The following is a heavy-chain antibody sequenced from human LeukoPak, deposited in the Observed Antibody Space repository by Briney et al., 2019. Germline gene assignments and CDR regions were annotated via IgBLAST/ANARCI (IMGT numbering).Heavy chain of an antibody. CDR3: ASESRQLGN. D-gene: IGHD1-1*01. J-gene: IGHJ4*02. CDR1: GASISSLY. V-gene: IGHV4-59*01. CDR2: ISNSGSP. Sequence: SETLYLTCTVSGASISSLYWSWIRQPPGRGLEWIGFISNSGSPTYNPSLNSRVTISLDTSKNQFSLKVNYVTAADTAVYYCASESRQLGNWGQGTLVTVSS.